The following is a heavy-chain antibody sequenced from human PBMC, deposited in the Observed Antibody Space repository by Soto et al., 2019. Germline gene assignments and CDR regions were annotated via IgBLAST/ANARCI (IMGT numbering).Heavy chain of an antibody. CDR3: ARDWETTVTTQPDY. CDR2: ISAYNGNT. CDR1: GYTFTSYG. V-gene: IGHV1-18*01. Sequence: QVQLVQSGSEGKKPGASVKVSCKASGYTFTSYGISWVRQAPGQGLEWMGWISAYNGNTNYAQKLQGRVTMTTDTSTTTAYMELRSLRSDDTAVYYCARDWETTVTTQPDYWGQGTLVTVSS. D-gene: IGHD4-17*01. J-gene: IGHJ4*02.